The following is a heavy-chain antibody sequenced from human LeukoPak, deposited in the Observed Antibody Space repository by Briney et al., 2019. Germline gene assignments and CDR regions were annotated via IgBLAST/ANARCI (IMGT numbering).Heavy chain of an antibody. Sequence: ASVKVSCKASGYTFTSYGISWVRLAPGQGLEWMGWISAYNGNTNYAQKLQGRVTMTTDTSTSTAYMELRSLRSDDTAVYYCARDRGPYSGSLYYFDYWGQGTLVTVSS. V-gene: IGHV1-18*01. CDR2: ISAYNGNT. J-gene: IGHJ4*02. D-gene: IGHD1-26*01. CDR1: GYTFTSYG. CDR3: ARDRGPYSGSLYYFDY.